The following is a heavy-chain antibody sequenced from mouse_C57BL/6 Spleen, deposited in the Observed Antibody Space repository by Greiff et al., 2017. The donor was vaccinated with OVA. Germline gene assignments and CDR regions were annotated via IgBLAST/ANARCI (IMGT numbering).Heavy chain of an antibody. J-gene: IGHJ3*01. CDR2: IHPISGST. CDR3: ARLGGLLEAY. CDR1: GYTFTSYW. Sequence: QVQLQQPGAELVKPGASVKLSCKASGYTFTSYWMHWVKQRPGQGLEWIGMIHPISGSTNYNEKFKSKATLTVDKSSSTAYMQLSSLTSEDSAVYYCARLGGLLEAYWGQGTLVTVSA. D-gene: IGHD2-3*01. V-gene: IGHV1-64*01.